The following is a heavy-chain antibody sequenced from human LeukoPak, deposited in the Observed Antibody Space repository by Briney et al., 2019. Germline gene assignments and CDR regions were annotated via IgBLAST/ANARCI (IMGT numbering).Heavy chain of an antibody. Sequence: GRSLRLSCAASGFTFDDYAMHWVRQAPGKGLEWVSGISWNSGSIGYADSVKGRFTISRDNAKNSLYLQMNSLRAEDTALYYCAKDVRKDYKLMGFDYWGQGTLVTVSS. D-gene: IGHD4-11*01. CDR2: ISWNSGSI. V-gene: IGHV3-9*01. CDR1: GFTFDDYA. CDR3: AKDVRKDYKLMGFDY. J-gene: IGHJ4*02.